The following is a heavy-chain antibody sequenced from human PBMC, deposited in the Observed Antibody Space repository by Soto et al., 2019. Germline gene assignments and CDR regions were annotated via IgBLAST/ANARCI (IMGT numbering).Heavy chain of an antibody. V-gene: IGHV3-23*01. J-gene: IGHJ3*02. Sequence: PGGSLRLSCEVSVSNVSTDAMSCVLLARRKGLEWVASISGSGDRTYYADSVKGRFTISRDNSKNTLYLQMNSLRAEDTAVYYCAKHGDDNRPPDAFDMWGQGTMVTVSS. CDR1: VSNVSTDA. D-gene: IGHD3-22*01. CDR3: AKHGDDNRPPDAFDM. CDR2: ISGSGDRT.